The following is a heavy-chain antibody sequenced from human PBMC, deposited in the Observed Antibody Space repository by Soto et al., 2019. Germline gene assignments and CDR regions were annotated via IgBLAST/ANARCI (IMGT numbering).Heavy chain of an antibody. CDR1: GYTFTSDD. D-gene: IGHD1-1*01. J-gene: IGHJ4*02. Sequence: QVQLVQSGAEGKKPGASVKVSCKASGYTFTSDDMHWVRQAPGQGLAWMGIINLSGGSTSYAQKCQCRVTLTSDNPPSTVELELRSMRSEDTAAYFCVRFGTGTTYVDYWGKGTLVPVSS. CDR3: VRFGTGTTYVDY. V-gene: IGHV1-46*01. CDR2: INLSGGST.